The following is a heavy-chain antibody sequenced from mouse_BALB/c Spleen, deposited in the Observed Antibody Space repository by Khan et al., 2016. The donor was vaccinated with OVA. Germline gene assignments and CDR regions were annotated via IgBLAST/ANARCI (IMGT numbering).Heavy chain of an antibody. CDR1: GDSITSGY. V-gene: IGHV3-8*02. Sequence: EVQLQESGPSLVKPSQTLSLTCSVTGDSITSGYWSWIRKFPGNKLEYMGYMIYSGNTYYNPSLKSRISITRHTYTNQYYLQLNSVTTEDTATYYCARSTYRYAFAYWGQGTLVTVSA. D-gene: IGHD2-14*01. J-gene: IGHJ3*01. CDR2: MIYSGNT. CDR3: ARSTYRYAFAY.